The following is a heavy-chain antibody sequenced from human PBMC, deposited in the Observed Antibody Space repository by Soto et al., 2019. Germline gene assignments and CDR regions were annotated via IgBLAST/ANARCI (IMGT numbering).Heavy chain of an antibody. J-gene: IGHJ3*01. CDR3: EGRGAPFHV. Sequence: QVQLVESGGGVVQPERSLRLSCVATGLTFSNYGIHWVRQAPGRGLEWVAVIWHDGSQKYSADSVRGRFTISRDNSKNTVYLQMNSLRAEDTAVYYCEGRGAPFHVWGQGTMVTVSS. CDR1: GLTFSNYG. V-gene: IGHV3-33*01. CDR2: IWHDGSQK.